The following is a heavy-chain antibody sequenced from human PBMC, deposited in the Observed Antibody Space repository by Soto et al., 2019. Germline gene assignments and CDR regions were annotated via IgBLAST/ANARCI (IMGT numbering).Heavy chain of an antibody. J-gene: IGHJ5*02. D-gene: IGHD3-3*01. CDR2: IYYSGST. Sequence: PSETLSLTCTVSGGSISRSNYYWAWIRQPPGKGLEWIGYIYYSGSTNYNPSLKSRVTISVDTSKNQFSLKLSSVTAADTAVYYCARLRPDYDFWSGPPGWFDPWGQGTLVTVSS. CDR3: ARLRPDYDFWSGPPGWFDP. V-gene: IGHV4-61*05. CDR1: GGSISRSNYY.